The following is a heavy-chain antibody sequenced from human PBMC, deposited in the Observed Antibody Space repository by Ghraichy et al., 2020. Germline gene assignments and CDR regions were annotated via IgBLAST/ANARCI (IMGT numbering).Heavy chain of an antibody. CDR3: AKQSSSWYGGYHWFDP. CDR2: ISGSGGST. CDR1: GFTFSSYA. Sequence: GGSLRLSCAASGFTFSSYAMSWVRQAPGKGLEWVSAISGSGGSTYYADSVKGRFTISRDNSKNTLYLQMNSLRAEDTAVYYCAKQSSSWYGGYHWFDPWGQGTLVTVSS. V-gene: IGHV3-23*01. D-gene: IGHD6-13*01. J-gene: IGHJ5*02.